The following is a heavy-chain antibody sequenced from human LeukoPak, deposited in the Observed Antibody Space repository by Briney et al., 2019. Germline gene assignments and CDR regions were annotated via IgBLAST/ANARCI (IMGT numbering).Heavy chain of an antibody. V-gene: IGHV4-4*07. CDR3: ARDIAARPWWYFDL. CDR1: GGSIRCYY. D-gene: IGHD6-6*01. CDR2: IYTSGST. J-gene: IGHJ2*01. Sequence: SETLSPTCTVPGGSIRCYYWSWIRQPAGQGLEWIGRIYTSGSTNYNPSLKSRVTMSVDTSKNQFSLKLSSVTAADTAVYYCARDIAARPWWYFDLWGRGTLVTVSS.